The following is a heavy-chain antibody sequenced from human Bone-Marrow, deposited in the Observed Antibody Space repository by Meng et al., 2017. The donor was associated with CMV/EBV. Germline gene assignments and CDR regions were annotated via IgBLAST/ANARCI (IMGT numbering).Heavy chain of an antibody. CDR1: GFTFSSYA. Sequence: GESLKISCAASGFTFSSYAMSWVRQAPGKGLEWVSTISTSGDSTYYADSVKGRFTISRDNSKTTLYLQMNSLRAEDTAVYYCGKDRSRVHYWGQGTLVTVSS. CDR3: GKDRSRVHY. J-gene: IGHJ4*02. V-gene: IGHV3-23*01. D-gene: IGHD3-3*01. CDR2: ISTSGDST.